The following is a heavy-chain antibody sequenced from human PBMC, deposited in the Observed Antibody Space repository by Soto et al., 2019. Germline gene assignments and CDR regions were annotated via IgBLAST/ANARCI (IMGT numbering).Heavy chain of an antibody. Sequence: EVQLVESGGSLVQPGGSLRLSCAASGFTFSRYWMHWVRQAPGKGLVWVSRINPDGSYTTPADSVKGRFTISRDNAKNPLDLQMNSLRVEDTAVYYCTRDSYTRDVYYGMDVWGQGTTVTVSS. CDR1: GFTFSRYW. CDR3: TRDSYTRDVYYGMDV. D-gene: IGHD3-16*01. J-gene: IGHJ6*02. CDR2: INPDGSYT. V-gene: IGHV3-74*01.